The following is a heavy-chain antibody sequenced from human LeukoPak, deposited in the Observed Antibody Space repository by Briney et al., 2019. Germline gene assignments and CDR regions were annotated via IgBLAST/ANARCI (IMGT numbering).Heavy chain of an antibody. J-gene: IGHJ4*02. Sequence: GGPLRLSCAASGFTFSSYAMSWVRQAPGKGLEWVSAISGSGGSKYYAYSVKGRFTISRDNSKNTLYLQMNSLRAEDTAVYYCAREGNDSSGYPSDYWGQGTLVTVSS. V-gene: IGHV3-23*01. CDR1: GFTFSSYA. CDR2: ISGSGGSK. CDR3: AREGNDSSGYPSDY. D-gene: IGHD3-22*01.